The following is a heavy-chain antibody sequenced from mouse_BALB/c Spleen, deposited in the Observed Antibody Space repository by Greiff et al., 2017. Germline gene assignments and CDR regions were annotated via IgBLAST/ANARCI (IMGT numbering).Heavy chain of an antibody. Sequence: VQLQESGAELVRPGASVTLSCKASGYTFTDYEMHWVKQTPVHGLEWIGAIDPETGGTAYNQKFKGKATLTADKSSSTAYMELRSLTSEDSAVYYCTRRRGNYAMDYWGQGTSVTVSS. CDR3: TRRRGNYAMDY. V-gene: IGHV1-15*01. J-gene: IGHJ4*01. CDR1: GYTFTDYE. CDR2: IDPETGGT.